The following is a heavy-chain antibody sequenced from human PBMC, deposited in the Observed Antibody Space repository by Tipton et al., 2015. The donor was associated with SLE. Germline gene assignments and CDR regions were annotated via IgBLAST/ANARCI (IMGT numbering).Heavy chain of an antibody. CDR2: ISTTSTYT. J-gene: IGHJ4*02. V-gene: IGHV3-21*01. Sequence: SLRLSCAASGFTFSDFSMNWVRQAPGKGLEWISYISTTSTYTHYADSVKGRFSISRDISKNTVYLQMDSLRLEDTAIYYCAKNSIGAVQWVVNPREDFDYWGQGTLVTVSS. CDR3: AKNSIGAVQWVVNPREDFDY. D-gene: IGHD6-19*01. CDR1: GFTFSDFS.